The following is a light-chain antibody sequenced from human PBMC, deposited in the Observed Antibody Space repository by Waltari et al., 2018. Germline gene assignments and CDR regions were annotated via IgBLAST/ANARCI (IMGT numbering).Light chain of an antibody. J-gene: IGKJ1*01. CDR2: TAS. V-gene: IGKV1-17*01. Sequence: DIQMTQSPSSLSASVGARVTFTCRASQDIRNDLGWYQQKPGKPPKRRIYTASTLQSGVPSRVSGTGSGTECTLTISSLQPEDFATYYCLQHNTYPWTFGQGTKVEIK. CDR3: LQHNTYPWT. CDR1: QDIRND.